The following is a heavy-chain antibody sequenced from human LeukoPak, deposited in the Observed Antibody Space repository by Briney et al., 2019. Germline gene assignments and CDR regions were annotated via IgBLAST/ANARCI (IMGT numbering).Heavy chain of an antibody. Sequence: GGSLRLSCAASGFTFSSYGIHWVRQAPGKGLEWVTFIRYDGSNKYYADSVKGRFTISRDNSKNTLNLQMNSLRAEDTAVYYCASKTYYYDSGYFDYWGQGTLVTVSS. CDR2: IRYDGSNK. CDR3: ASKTYYYDSGYFDY. J-gene: IGHJ4*02. V-gene: IGHV3-30*02. CDR1: GFTFSSYG. D-gene: IGHD3-22*01.